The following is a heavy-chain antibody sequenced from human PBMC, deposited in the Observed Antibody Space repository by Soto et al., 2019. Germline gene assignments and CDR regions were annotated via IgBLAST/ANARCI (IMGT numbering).Heavy chain of an antibody. CDR1: GGSINSYY. D-gene: IGHD5-12*01. V-gene: IGHV4-59*08. J-gene: IGHJ5*02. CDR2: IYDSGST. Sequence: PSETLSLTCTVSGGSINSYYWSWIRQPPGKGLEWIGYIYDSGSTNYNPSLKSRVTISVDTSKNQFSLKLSSVTAADTAVYYCARHSKRAYSGYDVNWFDPWGQGTLVTVSS. CDR3: ARHSKRAYSGYDVNWFDP.